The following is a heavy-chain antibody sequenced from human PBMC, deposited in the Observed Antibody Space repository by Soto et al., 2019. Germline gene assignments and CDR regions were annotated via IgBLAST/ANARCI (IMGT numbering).Heavy chain of an antibody. Sequence: SETLSLTCAVSGHSISSGYYWGWIRQPPGKGLEWIGSFYHSGSTYYNPSLKSRITISVDTSKNQFSLKLSSVTAADTAVYYCARGEYYGSGNYFDYWGQGTLVTVSS. J-gene: IGHJ4*02. CDR3: ARGEYYGSGNYFDY. CDR1: GHSISSGYY. CDR2: FYHSGST. D-gene: IGHD3-10*01. V-gene: IGHV4-38-2*01.